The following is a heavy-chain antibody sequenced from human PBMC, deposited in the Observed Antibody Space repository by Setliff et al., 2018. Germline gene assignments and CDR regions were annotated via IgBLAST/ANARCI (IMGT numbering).Heavy chain of an antibody. Sequence: GGSLRLSCAASGFTFSSYGMHWVRQAPGKGLEWVTIIHYDGSYEYYADSVKGRFTISRDNSKNTLYLQMNSLRAEDTAVYYCASAGHSGSWFPFDAFHIWGQGTMVTVSS. CDR1: GFTFSSYG. D-gene: IGHD6-13*01. CDR2: IHYDGSYE. V-gene: IGHV3-30*02. J-gene: IGHJ3*02. CDR3: ASAGHSGSWFPFDAFHI.